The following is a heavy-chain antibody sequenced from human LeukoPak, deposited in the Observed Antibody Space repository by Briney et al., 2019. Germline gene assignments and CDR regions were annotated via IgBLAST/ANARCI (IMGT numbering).Heavy chain of an antibody. CDR2: ISWNSGSI. CDR1: GFTFHQYA. D-gene: IGHD5-12*01. CDR3: AKDKAPLYSGYDWDLDF. Sequence: GRSLRLSCAASGFTFHQYAIHWVRQVPGKGLDGVSGISWNSGSIGYADSVRGRFTISRDNAKNTVYLQMNSLRAEDTALYYCAKDKAPLYSGYDWDLDFWGQGTLVIVSS. V-gene: IGHV3-9*01. J-gene: IGHJ4*02.